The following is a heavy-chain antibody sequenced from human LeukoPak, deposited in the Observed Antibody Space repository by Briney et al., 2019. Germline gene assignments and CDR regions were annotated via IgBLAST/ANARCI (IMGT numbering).Heavy chain of an antibody. J-gene: IGHJ6*03. CDR2: ISYDGSNK. CDR3: AKILNYYYYMDV. Sequence: PGGSLRLSCAASGFTFSSYGMHWVRQAPGKGLEWVAVISYDGSNKYYADSVKGRFTISRDNSKDTLYLQMNSLRAEDTAVYYCAKILNYYYYMDVWGKGTTVTVSS. CDR1: GFTFSSYG. V-gene: IGHV3-30*18.